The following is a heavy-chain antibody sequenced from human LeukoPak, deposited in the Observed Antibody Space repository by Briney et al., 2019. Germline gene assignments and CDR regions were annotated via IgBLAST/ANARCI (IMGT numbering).Heavy chain of an antibody. D-gene: IGHD2-21*01. CDR3: ARAPVTSCRGAYCYPFDY. J-gene: IGHJ4*02. Sequence: SGGSLRLSCAASGFTFSSYSMNWVRQAPGKGLEWVSATSSSDAGTYYADSVRGRFTISRDNSKNTLYLQMNSLRVEDAAVYYCARAPVTSCRGAYCYPFDYWGQGTLVTVSS. CDR1: GFTFSSYS. CDR2: TSSSDAGT. V-gene: IGHV3-23*01.